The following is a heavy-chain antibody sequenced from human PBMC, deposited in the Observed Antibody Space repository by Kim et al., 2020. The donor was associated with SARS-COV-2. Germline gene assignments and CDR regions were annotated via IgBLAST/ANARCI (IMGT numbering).Heavy chain of an antibody. J-gene: IGHJ4*02. CDR2: IKQDGSEK. CDR1: GFTFSSYW. V-gene: IGHV3-7*01. Sequence: GGSLRLSCAASGFTFSSYWMSWVRQAPGKGLEWVANIKQDGSEKYYVDSVKGRFTISRDNAKNSLYLQMNSLRAEDTAVYYCARASFDYGDYYFDYWGQGTLVTVSS. D-gene: IGHD4-17*01. CDR3: ARASFDYGDYYFDY.